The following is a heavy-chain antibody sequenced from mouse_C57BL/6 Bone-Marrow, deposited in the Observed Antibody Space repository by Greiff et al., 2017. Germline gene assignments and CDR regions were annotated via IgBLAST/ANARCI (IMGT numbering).Heavy chain of an antibody. CDR3: ARENYGSSYWFAY. Sequence: VQLQQPGAELVMPGASVKLSCKASGYTFTSYWMHWVKQRPGQGLEWIGEIDPSYSYTNYNQKFKGKSTLTVDKSSSTAYMQLSSLTSEDSAVYYCARENYGSSYWFAYWGQGTLVTVSA. J-gene: IGHJ3*01. D-gene: IGHD1-1*01. V-gene: IGHV1-69*01. CDR2: IDPSYSYT. CDR1: GYTFTSYW.